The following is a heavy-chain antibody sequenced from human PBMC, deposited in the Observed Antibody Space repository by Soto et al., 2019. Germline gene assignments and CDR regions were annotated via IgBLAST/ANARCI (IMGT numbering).Heavy chain of an antibody. CDR1: GGTFSSYA. CDR3: ARVLVGTFYSSSSYYYYYGMDV. Sequence: SVKVSCKASGGTFSSYAISWVRQAPGQGLEWMGGIIPIFGTANYAQKLQGRVTITADESTSTAYMELSSLRSEDTAVYYFARVLVGTFYSSSSYYYYYGMDVWGQGTTVTVSS. CDR2: IIPIFGTA. J-gene: IGHJ6*02. V-gene: IGHV1-69*13. D-gene: IGHD6-6*01.